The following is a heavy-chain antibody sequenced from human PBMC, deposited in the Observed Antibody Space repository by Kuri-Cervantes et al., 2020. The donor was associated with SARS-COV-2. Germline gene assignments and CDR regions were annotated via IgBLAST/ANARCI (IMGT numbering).Heavy chain of an antibody. CDR2: ISSSGSTI. J-gene: IGHJ4*02. CDR1: GFTFSSYE. Sequence: GGSLRLSCAASGFTFSSYEMNWVRQAPGKGLEWVSYISSSGSTIYYADSVKGRFTISRANAKNSLYLQMNSLRAEDTAVYYCARAPTVTLDYWGQGTLVTVSS. V-gene: IGHV3-48*03. CDR3: ARAPTVTLDY. D-gene: IGHD4-17*01.